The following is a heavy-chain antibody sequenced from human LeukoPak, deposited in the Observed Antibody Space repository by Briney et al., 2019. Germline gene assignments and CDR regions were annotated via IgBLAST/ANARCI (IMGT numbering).Heavy chain of an antibody. CDR3: AKDRSPMTYYYYYMDV. CDR1: GFTFSSYA. CDR2: ISGSGGST. D-gene: IGHD3-22*01. Sequence: GGSLRLSCAASGFTFSSYAMSWVRQAPGKGLEWVSAISGSGGSTYYADSVKGRFTISRDNSKNTLYLQMNSLRAEDTAVYYCAKDRSPMTYYYYYMDVWGKGTTVTVSS. J-gene: IGHJ6*03. V-gene: IGHV3-23*01.